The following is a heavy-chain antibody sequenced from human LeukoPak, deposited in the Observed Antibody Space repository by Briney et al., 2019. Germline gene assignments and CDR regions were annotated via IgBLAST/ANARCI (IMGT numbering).Heavy chain of an antibody. Sequence: GGSLRLSCAASGFTFGSYAMSWVRQAPGKGLEWVAAIVYDATDQDYVGSVKGRFTISRDNSNNTLFLQMNSLRAEDTAVYYCAKGFSNYGEFYFDSWGQGSLVIVSS. CDR3: AKGFSNYGEFYFDS. J-gene: IGHJ4*02. CDR2: IVYDATDQ. V-gene: IGHV3-30*18. D-gene: IGHD3-16*01. CDR1: GFTFGSYA.